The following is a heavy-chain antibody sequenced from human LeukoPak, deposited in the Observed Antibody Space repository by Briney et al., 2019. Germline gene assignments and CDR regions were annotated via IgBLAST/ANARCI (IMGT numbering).Heavy chain of an antibody. V-gene: IGHV4-34*01. D-gene: IGHD1-1*01. J-gene: IGHJ4*03. CDR3: ARGPTISETGYFDY. CDR2: INNGGDT. CDR1: GGSFSAYY. Sequence: PSETLSLTCAVYGGSFSAYYWSWIRQSPGQGLEWIAEINNGGDTNYNPSVKSRVSISVDTSKNQFSLKMTSLTAADTAVYYCARGPTISETGYFDYWGQGTLVTVSS.